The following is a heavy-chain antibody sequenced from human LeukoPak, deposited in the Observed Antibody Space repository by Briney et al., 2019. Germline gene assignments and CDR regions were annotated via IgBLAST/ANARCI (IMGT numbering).Heavy chain of an antibody. J-gene: IGHJ6*02. V-gene: IGHV3-30*18. CDR2: ISYDGSNK. D-gene: IGHD2-2*02. Sequence: GGSLRLSCAASGFTFSDYYMSWIRQAPGKGLEWVAVISYDGSNKYYADSVKGRFTISRDNSKNTLYLQMNSLRAEDTAVYYCANDDCSSTSCYTHYYYYGMDVWGQGTTVTVSS. CDR1: GFTFSDYY. CDR3: ANDDCSSTSCYTHYYYYGMDV.